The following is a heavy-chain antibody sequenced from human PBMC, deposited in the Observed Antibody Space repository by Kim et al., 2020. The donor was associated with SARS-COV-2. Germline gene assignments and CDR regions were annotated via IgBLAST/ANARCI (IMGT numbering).Heavy chain of an antibody. CDR2: IYYSGST. CDR1: GGSISSSSYY. D-gene: IGHD6-19*01. V-gene: IGHV4-39*01. Sequence: SETLSLTCTVSGGSISSSSYYWGWIRQPPGKGLEWIGSIYYSGSTYYNPSLKSRVTISVDTSKNQFSLKLSSVTAADTAVYYCARHGGYSSGCRVCNWFDPWGQGTLVTVSS. CDR3: ARHGGYSSGCRVCNWFDP. J-gene: IGHJ5*02.